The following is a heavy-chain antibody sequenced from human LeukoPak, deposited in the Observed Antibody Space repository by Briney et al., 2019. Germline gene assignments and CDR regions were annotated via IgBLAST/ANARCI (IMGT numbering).Heavy chain of an antibody. D-gene: IGHD3-3*01. CDR2: IYYSGST. V-gene: IGHV4-39*01. J-gene: IGHJ5*02. CDR3: ARLSSGGSIYYDFWSGYPTGREFDP. CDR1: AGSFISSSHH. Sequence: PSETLSLTCTVSAGSFISSSHHWGWIRQPPGKGLEWIGSIYYSGSTYYYPSLKSRVTISVDTSKNQFSLKLSSVTAADTAVYYCARLSSGGSIYYDFWSGYPTGREFDPWGQGTLVTVSS.